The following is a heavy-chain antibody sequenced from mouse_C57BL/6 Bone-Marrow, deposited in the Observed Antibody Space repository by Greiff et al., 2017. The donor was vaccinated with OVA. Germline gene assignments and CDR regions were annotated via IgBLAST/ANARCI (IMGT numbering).Heavy chain of an antibody. D-gene: IGHD2-5*01. Sequence: EVMLVESGGDLVKPGGSLKLSCAASGFTFSSYGMSWVRQTPDKRLAWVATINSSGSYNYYPDSVKGRCTISKDNAKNTLYLQMSSLKSEDTAMYYCARCYYSNYYFDYWGQGTTLTVSS. CDR3: ARCYYSNYYFDY. J-gene: IGHJ2*01. CDR2: INSSGSYN. CDR1: GFTFSSYG. V-gene: IGHV5-6*01.